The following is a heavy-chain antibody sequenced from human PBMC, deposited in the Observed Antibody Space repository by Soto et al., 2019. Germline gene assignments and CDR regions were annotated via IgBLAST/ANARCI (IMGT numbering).Heavy chain of an antibody. J-gene: IGHJ4*02. CDR3: ATSGSSGWDFDY. CDR2: ISGSRSRSGYSI. V-gene: IGHV3-48*02. CDR1: GFVSSSYS. Sequence: EVQLVESGGGLIQPGGSLRLSCATSGFVSSSYSMNWARQAPGKGLEWVSYISGSRSRSGYSIYYADSVKGRFTISRDNAKNSLYLQMNSLRDEDTAVYYCATSGSSGWDFDYWGQGTLVTVSS. D-gene: IGHD6-19*01.